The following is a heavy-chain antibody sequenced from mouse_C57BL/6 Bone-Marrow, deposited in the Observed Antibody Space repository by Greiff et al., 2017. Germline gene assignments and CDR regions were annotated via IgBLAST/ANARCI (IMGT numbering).Heavy chain of an antibody. J-gene: IGHJ3*01. D-gene: IGHD3-3*01. CDR2: INPSSGYT. V-gene: IGHV1-4*01. CDR3: ARGPSFAY. CDR1: GYTFTSYT. Sequence: VKLVESGAELARPGASVKMSCKASGYTFTSYTMHWVKQRPGQGLEWIGYINPSSGYTKYNQKFKDKATLTADKSSSTAYMQLSSLTSEDSAVYYCARGPSFAYWGQGTLVTVSA.